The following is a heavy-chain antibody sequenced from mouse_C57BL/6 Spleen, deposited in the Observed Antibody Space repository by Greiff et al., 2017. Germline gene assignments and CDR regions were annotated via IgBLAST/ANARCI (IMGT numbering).Heavy chain of an antibody. CDR3: ARFYYGNWYFDY. V-gene: IGHV1-26*01. CDR1: GYTFTDYY. D-gene: IGHD2-1*01. J-gene: IGHJ2*01. Sequence: EVQLQQSGPELVKPGASVKISCKASGYTFTDYYMNWVKQSHGKSLEWIGDINPNNGGTSYNQKFKGKATLTVDKSSSTAYMELRSLTSEDSAVYYCARFYYGNWYFDYWGQGTTLTVSS. CDR2: INPNNGGT.